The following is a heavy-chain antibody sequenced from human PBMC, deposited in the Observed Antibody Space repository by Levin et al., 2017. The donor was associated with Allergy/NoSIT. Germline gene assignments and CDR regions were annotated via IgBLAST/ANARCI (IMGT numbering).Heavy chain of an antibody. J-gene: IGHJ4*02. V-gene: IGHV1-18*04. CDR1: GYNINSHP. CDR3: ATMEWNLLPVVDS. Sequence: AASVKVSCEASGYNINSHPIAWVRQTPGQGLDWVASFNTQNGHTNYARKFQGRGTMTIDTSKNSVNLDLRSLTSDDTAVYYCATMEWNLLPVVDSWGQGTLVTVSS. D-gene: IGHD1-26*01. CDR2: FNTQNGHT.